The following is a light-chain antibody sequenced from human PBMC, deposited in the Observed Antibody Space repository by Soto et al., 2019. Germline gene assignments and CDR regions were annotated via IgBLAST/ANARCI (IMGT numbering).Light chain of an antibody. CDR3: SSYAGYNNYV. J-gene: IGLJ1*01. Sequence: QSALTQPPSASGSPGQSVTISCTGSSGDVGGYDYVSWYQLHPGKAPKLMIYEVSKRPSGVPDRFSGSKSGNTASLTVSGLQAEDEADYYCSSYAGYNNYVFGTGTKLTVL. CDR2: EVS. V-gene: IGLV2-8*01. CDR1: SGDVGGYDY.